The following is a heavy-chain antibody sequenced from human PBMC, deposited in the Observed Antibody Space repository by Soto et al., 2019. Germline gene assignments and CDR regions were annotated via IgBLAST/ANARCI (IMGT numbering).Heavy chain of an antibody. CDR2: INQGGSEK. CDR1: GFTFSEKW. Sequence: GGSLRLSCAASGFTFSEKWMTWVRQAPGRGLEWVAHINQGGSEKFYVDSVKGRFTISRDNAKNSLSLQMNSLIDEDTAVYYCARGHYGLEVWGQGXTVTVPS. J-gene: IGHJ6*02. CDR3: ARGHYGLEV. V-gene: IGHV3-7*03.